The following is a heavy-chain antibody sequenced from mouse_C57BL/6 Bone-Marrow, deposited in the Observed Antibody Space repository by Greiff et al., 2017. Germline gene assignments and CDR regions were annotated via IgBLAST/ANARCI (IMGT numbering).Heavy chain of an antibody. D-gene: IGHD1-1*01. Sequence: EVQLQQSGAELVRPGASVKLSCTASGFNIKDDYMHWVKQRPAQGLEWIGWIDPENGDTEYASKFQGKATITADTSSNTAYLQLSSLTSEDTAVYYCTTFYGSSYAGFAYWGQGTLVTVSA. V-gene: IGHV14-4*01. J-gene: IGHJ3*01. CDR3: TTFYGSSYAGFAY. CDR2: IDPENGDT. CDR1: GFNIKDDY.